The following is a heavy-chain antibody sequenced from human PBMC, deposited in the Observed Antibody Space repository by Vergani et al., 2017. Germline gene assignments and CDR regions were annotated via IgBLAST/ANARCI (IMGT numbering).Heavy chain of an antibody. D-gene: IGHD2-15*01. V-gene: IGHV4-39*01. CDR3: ASKRGACRAAYCHSYDF. Sequence: QVQLQESGPGLVQPSATLSLTCTVSGASVISTDYHWGWIRQPPGKGLEWIGSMDYSGSTSYNPSLESRISISFETPKNQFSLRLTSVTAADTAVYYCASKRGACRAAYCHSYDFWGPGTLVGVSS. CDR1: GASVISTDYH. CDR2: MDYSGST. J-gene: IGHJ4*02.